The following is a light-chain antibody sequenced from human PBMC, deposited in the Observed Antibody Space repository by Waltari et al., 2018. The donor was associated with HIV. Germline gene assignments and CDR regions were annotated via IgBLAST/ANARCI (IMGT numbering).Light chain of an antibody. J-gene: IGLJ2*01. Sequence: QSVLTQPPSASETPGQRVAISCSGGRSAIGRNAVNWYQQLPGTAPKLLIYSNNQRPSGVPDRFSGSKSGTSASLAISGLQSEDEADYYCAAWDDSLNGPHVVFGGGTKLTVL. V-gene: IGLV1-44*01. CDR2: SNN. CDR3: AAWDDSLNGPHVV. CDR1: RSAIGRNA.